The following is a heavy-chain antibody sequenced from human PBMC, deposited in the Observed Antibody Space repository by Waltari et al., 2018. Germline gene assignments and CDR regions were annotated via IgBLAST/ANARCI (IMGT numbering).Heavy chain of an antibody. J-gene: IGHJ3*02. CDR1: GGSISSSSYY. CDR3: ARVASSSSWYDAFDI. Sequence: QLQLQESGPGLVKPSETLSLPCTVSGGSISSSSYYWGWIRQPPGKGLEWIGSIYYSGSTYYNPSLKSRVTISVDTSKNQFSLKLSSVTAADTAVYYCARVASSSSWYDAFDIWGQGTMVTVSS. CDR2: IYYSGST. D-gene: IGHD6-13*01. V-gene: IGHV4-39*07.